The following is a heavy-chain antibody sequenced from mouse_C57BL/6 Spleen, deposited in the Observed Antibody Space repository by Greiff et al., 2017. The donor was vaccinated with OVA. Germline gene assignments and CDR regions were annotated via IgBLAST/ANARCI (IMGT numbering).Heavy chain of an antibody. CDR3: AREDYYGSSYYFDY. CDR1: GFTFSSYA. D-gene: IGHD1-1*01. Sequence: EVQRVESGGGLVKPGGSLKLSCAASGFTFSSYAMSWVRQTPEKRLEWVATISDGGSYTYYPDNVKGRFTISRDNAKNNLYLQMSHLKSEDTAMYYCAREDYYGSSYYFDYWGQGTTHTVSS. CDR2: ISDGGSYT. J-gene: IGHJ2*01. V-gene: IGHV5-4*01.